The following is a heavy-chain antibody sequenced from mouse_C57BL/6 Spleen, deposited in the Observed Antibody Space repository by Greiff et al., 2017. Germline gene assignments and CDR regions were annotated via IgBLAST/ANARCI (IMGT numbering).Heavy chain of an antibody. J-gene: IGHJ1*03. CDR2: INYDGSST. CDR1: GFTSSDYF. V-gene: IGHV5-16*01. D-gene: IGHD1-1*01. Sequence: EVHLVEPEGGLVQPGSSMKLLCTASGFTSSDYFLAWVRQVPEKGLEWVANINYDGSSTYYLHSLKSRFFISRDNAKNILYLQMSSLKTEDTATYYWARDLKYGSNGSWYFDVWGTGTTVTVSA. CDR3: ARDLKYGSNGSWYFDV.